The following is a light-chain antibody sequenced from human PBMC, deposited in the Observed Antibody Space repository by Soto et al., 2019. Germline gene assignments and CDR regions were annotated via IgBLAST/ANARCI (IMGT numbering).Light chain of an antibody. CDR1: QSLSSDS. Sequence: ENVFTDFPGTLSLSPGDRATLSCRASQSLSSDSLAWYQQKPGQAPRLLIYGASSRANGIPDRFSGSGSGTDFTLTICRLEPEDFAVYYCHQYGSSPLTFGGGTKVDIK. CDR2: GAS. J-gene: IGKJ4*01. CDR3: HQYGSSPLT. V-gene: IGKV3-20*01.